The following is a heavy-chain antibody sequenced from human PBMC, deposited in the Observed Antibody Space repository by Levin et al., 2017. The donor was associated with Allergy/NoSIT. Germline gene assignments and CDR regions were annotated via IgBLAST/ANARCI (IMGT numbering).Heavy chain of an antibody. CDR3: ARARHHSSSWFYDPFDY. J-gene: IGHJ4*02. CDR1: GFTFSSYS. V-gene: IGHV3-21*01. Sequence: SGGSLRLSCAASGFTFSSYSMNWVRQAPGKGLEWVSSISSSSSYIYYADSVKGRFTISRDNAKNSLYLQMNSLRAEDTAVYYCARARHHSSSWFYDPFDYWGQGTLVTVSS. D-gene: IGHD6-13*01. CDR2: ISSSSSYI.